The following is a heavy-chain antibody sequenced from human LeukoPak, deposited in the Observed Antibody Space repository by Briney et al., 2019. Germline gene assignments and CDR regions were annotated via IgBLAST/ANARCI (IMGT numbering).Heavy chain of an antibody. D-gene: IGHD2-2*01. Sequence: GGSLRLSCAASGFTFSSYWMSWVRQAPGKGLEWVADIKQDGSEKYYVDSVKGRFTISRDNAKNSLYLQMNSLRAEDTAVYYCARLKLLWSNYFDYWGQGTLVTVSS. CDR1: GFTFSSYW. CDR3: ARLKLLWSNYFDY. CDR2: IKQDGSEK. V-gene: IGHV3-7*01. J-gene: IGHJ4*02.